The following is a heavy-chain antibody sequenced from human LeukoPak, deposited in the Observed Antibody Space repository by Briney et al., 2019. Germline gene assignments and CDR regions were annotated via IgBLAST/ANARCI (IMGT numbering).Heavy chain of an antibody. CDR3: AKDYNSSPRSIGYMDV. J-gene: IGHJ6*03. CDR1: GFTFDDYA. CDR2: ISWNSGSI. Sequence: PGRSLRLSCAASGFTFDDYAMHWVRQAPGKGLEWVSGISWNSGSIGYADSVKGRFTISRDNAKNSLYLQMNSLRAEDTALYYCAKDYNSSPRSIGYMDVWGKGTTVTVSS. V-gene: IGHV3-9*01. D-gene: IGHD5-24*01.